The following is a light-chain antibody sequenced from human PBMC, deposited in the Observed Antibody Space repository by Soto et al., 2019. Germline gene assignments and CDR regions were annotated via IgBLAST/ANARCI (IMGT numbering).Light chain of an antibody. Sequence: QSVLTQPASVSGFPGQSITISCTGTSKDVGGYNYVSWYQKLPGKAPKLKIYDVNKRPSGVSNRFSGSKSGNTASLTISGIQAEEEADYYCSSYSNTSPLYVFGTGTKVTVL. CDR2: DVN. J-gene: IGLJ1*01. V-gene: IGLV2-14*01. CDR1: SKDVGGYNY. CDR3: SSYSNTSPLYV.